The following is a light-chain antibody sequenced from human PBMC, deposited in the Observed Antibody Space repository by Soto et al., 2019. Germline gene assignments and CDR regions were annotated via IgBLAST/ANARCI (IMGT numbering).Light chain of an antibody. CDR1: SSDVGGYNY. J-gene: IGLJ2*01. Sequence: QSVLTQPPYASGSHGQSVTISCTGTSSDVGGYNYVSWYQQHPGKAPKLMIYEVSKRPSGVPDRFSGSKSGNTASLTVSGLQAEDEADYYCSSYAGSNNVVFGGGTKLTVL. CDR3: SSYAGSNNVV. V-gene: IGLV2-8*01. CDR2: EVS.